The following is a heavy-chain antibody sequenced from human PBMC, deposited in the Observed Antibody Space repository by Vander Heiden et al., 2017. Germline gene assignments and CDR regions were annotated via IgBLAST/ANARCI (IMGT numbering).Heavy chain of an antibody. CDR1: GFTFSNYA. V-gene: IGHV3-23*01. J-gene: IGHJ4*02. D-gene: IGHD3-16*01. CDR2: ITGSGGST. CDR3: AKTGGSTWHFDF. Sequence: EVQLLESGGGLVQPGGSLRLSCAVSGFTFSNYAMSWVRQTPAKGLEWVQTITGSGGSTSYAAAVKGRFTILRDNSKDTLFLQMNSLTADDTAIYYCAKTGGSTWHFDFWGQGTLVTVSS.